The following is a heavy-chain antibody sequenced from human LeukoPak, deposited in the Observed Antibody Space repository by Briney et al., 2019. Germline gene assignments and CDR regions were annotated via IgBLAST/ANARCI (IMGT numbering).Heavy chain of an antibody. CDR3: ARFIGYCSSTSCLAGDSYYFDY. J-gene: IGHJ4*02. CDR2: INHSGST. Sequence: SETLSLTCAVSGGSISSSNWWSWVRQPPGKGLEWIGEINHSGSTNYNPSLKSRVTISVDTSKNQFSLTLSSVTAADTAVYYCARFIGYCSSTSCLAGDSYYFDYWGQGTLVTVSS. D-gene: IGHD2-2*01. V-gene: IGHV4-4*02. CDR1: GGSISSSNW.